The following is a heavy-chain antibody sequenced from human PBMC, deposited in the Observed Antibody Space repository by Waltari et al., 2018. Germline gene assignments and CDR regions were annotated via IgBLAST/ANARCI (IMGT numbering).Heavy chain of an antibody. V-gene: IGHV4-39*01. CDR3: AVRPGGEWELPGFY. D-gene: IGHD1-26*01. CDR1: GGSISSSSYY. CDR2: IYYRGRT. J-gene: IGHJ4*02. Sequence: QLQLQESGPGLVKPSETLSLTCTVSGGSISSSSYYWGWIRQPPGKGLEWIGSIYYRGRTYYNPSLKSRVTISVDTSKNQFSLKLSSVTAADTAVYYCAVRPGGEWELPGFYWGQGTLVTVSS.